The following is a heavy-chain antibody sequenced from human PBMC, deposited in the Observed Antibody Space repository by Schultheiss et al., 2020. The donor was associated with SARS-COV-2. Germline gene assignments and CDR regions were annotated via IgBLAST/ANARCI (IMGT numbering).Heavy chain of an antibody. CDR2: INDSGST. J-gene: IGHJ5*02. Sequence: SETLSLTCAVYGGSFSGYYWSWIRQPPGKGLEWIGEINDSGSTKYNPSLKSRVTISVDTSKNQFSLKLSSVTAADTAVYYCARDQIHWFDPWGQGTLVTVSS. CDR1: GGSFSGYY. V-gene: IGHV4-34*09. CDR3: ARDQIHWFDP.